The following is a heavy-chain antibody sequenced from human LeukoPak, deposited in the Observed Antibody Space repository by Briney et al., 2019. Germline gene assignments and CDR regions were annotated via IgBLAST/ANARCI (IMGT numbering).Heavy chain of an antibody. CDR3: TARGGSFSIFDY. J-gene: IGHJ4*02. Sequence: GGSLRLSCAASGFTFSDAWMSWVRQAPGKGLEWVGRIKSKTDGGTTDYAAPVKGRFTISRDDSKNTLYLQMNSLKTEDTAVYYCTARGGSFSIFDYWGQGTLVTVSS. CDR2: IKSKTDGGTT. CDR1: GFTFSDAW. D-gene: IGHD1-26*01. V-gene: IGHV3-15*01.